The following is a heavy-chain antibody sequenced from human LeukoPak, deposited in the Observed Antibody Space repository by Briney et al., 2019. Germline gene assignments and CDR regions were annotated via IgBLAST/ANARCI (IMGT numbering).Heavy chain of an antibody. CDR2: INPNSGGT. CDR3: ARASQYYYDSSGYSGLYYGMDV. V-gene: IGHV1-2*02. D-gene: IGHD3-22*01. CDR1: GYTFTGYY. Sequence: ASVKVSCKASGYTFTGYYMHWVRQAPGQGLEWMGWINPNSGGTNYAQKFQGRVTMTRDTSISTAYMELSRLRSGDTAVYYCARASQYYYDSSGYSGLYYGMDVWGQGTTLTVSS. J-gene: IGHJ6*02.